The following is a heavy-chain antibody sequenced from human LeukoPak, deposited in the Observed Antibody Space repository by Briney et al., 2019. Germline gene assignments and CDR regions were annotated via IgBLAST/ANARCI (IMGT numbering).Heavy chain of an antibody. CDR2: ISAYNGNT. V-gene: IGHV1-18*01. Sequence: GASVKVSCKASGYTFTSYGISWVRQAPGQGLEWMGWISAYNGNTNYAQKLQGRVTMTTDTSTSTAYMELRSLRSDDTAVYYCAIGLGDYYDSSGYLYFDYWGQGTLVTVSS. CDR1: GYTFTSYG. CDR3: AIGLGDYYDSSGYLYFDY. D-gene: IGHD3-22*01. J-gene: IGHJ4*02.